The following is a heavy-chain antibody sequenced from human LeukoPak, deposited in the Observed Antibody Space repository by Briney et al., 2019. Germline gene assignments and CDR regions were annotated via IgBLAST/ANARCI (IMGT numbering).Heavy chain of an antibody. CDR1: GGTFSSYA. CDR2: IIPILGIA. CDR3: ARDLRGSGSYGAPKNDGMDV. J-gene: IGHJ6*02. V-gene: IGHV1-69*04. Sequence: SVKVSCKASGGTFSSYAISWVRQAPGQGLEWMGRIIPILGIANYAQKFQGRVTITADKSTSTAYTELSSLRSEDTAVYYCARDLRGSGSYGAPKNDGMDVWGQGTTVTVSS. D-gene: IGHD3-10*01.